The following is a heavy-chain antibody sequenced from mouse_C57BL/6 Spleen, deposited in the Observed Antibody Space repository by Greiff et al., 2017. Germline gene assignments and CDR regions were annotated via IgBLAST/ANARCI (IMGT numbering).Heavy chain of an antibody. CDR3: AREGIYDFYAMDY. D-gene: IGHD2-3*01. Sequence: QVHVKQSGAELVRPGASVKLSCKASGYTFTDYYINWVKQRPGQGLEWIARIYPGSGNTYYNEKFKGKATLTAEKSSSTAYMQLSSLTSEDSAVYFCAREGIYDFYAMDYWGQGTSVTVSS. CDR1: GYTFTDYY. J-gene: IGHJ4*01. CDR2: IYPGSGNT. V-gene: IGHV1-76*01.